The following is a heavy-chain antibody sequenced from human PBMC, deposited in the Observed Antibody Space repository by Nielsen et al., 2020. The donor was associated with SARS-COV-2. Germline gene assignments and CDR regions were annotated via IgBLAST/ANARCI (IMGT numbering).Heavy chain of an antibody. D-gene: IGHD6-19*01. J-gene: IGHJ4*02. CDR1: GFTFSSYA. Sequence: GGSLRLSCAASGFTFSSYAMSWIRQAPGKGLEWVSYISTSGSSTNYADSVKGRFTISRDNAKNSLYLQMNSLRAEDTAMYYCARAPQWLVRSDFDYWGQGTLVTVSS. V-gene: IGHV3-11*05. CDR3: ARAPQWLVRSDFDY. CDR2: ISTSGSST.